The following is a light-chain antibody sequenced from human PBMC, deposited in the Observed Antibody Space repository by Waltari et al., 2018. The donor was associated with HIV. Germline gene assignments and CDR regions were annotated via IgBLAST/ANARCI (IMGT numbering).Light chain of an antibody. CDR2: DDD. V-gene: IGLV1-51*01. CDR3: ATWDNRLTTVL. J-gene: IGLJ2*01. CDR1: SSNVGSSY. Sequence: QSVLTQPPSVSAAPVQKVTISCSAGSSNVGSSYVPWYQQLPGAAPKLLIFDDDQRPSGIPDRFSGSKSGTSATLGITGLQTGDEADYYCATWDNRLTTVLFGGGTKLTVL.